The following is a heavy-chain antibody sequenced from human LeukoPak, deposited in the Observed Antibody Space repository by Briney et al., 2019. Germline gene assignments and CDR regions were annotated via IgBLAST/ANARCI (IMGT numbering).Heavy chain of an antibody. CDR1: GYTFTSYG. J-gene: IGHJ4*02. V-gene: IGHV1-18*01. D-gene: IGHD2-2*01. CDR3: ARVRSDIVVVPAAADY. Sequence: ASVKVSCKASGYTFTSYGISWVRQAPGQGLEWMGWISAYNGNTNYAQKLQGRVTMTTDTSTSTAYMELRSLRSDDTAVYYCARVRSDIVVVPAAADYWGQGTLVTVSS. CDR2: ISAYNGNT.